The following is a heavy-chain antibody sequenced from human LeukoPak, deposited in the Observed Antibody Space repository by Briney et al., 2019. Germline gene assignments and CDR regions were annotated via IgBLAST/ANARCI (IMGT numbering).Heavy chain of an antibody. CDR1: GFTFTAYY. CDR3: ARPMIRGVIDRRYFDY. Sequence: ASVRVSCKSSGFTFTAYYIHWVRQAPGLGLEWMGWINPNSGGTNFPQKFQGRVTMTRDTSITTAYMELTRLRSDDTAIYYCARPMIRGVIDRRYFDYWGQGTLVTVSS. J-gene: IGHJ4*02. CDR2: INPNSGGT. V-gene: IGHV1-2*02. D-gene: IGHD3-10*01.